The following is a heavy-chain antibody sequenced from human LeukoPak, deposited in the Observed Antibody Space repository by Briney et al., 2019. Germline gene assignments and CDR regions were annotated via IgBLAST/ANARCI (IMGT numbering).Heavy chain of an antibody. J-gene: IGHJ5*02. CDR3: ARDPSGSFFNWFDP. D-gene: IGHD1-26*01. V-gene: IGHV4-59*01. CDR2: VYYSGGT. CDR1: GGSISTYY. Sequence: SETLSLTCTVSGGSISTYYWSCIRQPPGKGLEWIGYVYYSGGTNYNPSLKSRVTMSVDTSKNQFSLKLRSVTAADTAVYYCARDPSGSFFNWFDPWGQGTLVTVSS.